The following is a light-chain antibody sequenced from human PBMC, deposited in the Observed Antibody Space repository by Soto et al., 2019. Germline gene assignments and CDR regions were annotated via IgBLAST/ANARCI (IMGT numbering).Light chain of an antibody. V-gene: IGKV3-20*01. Sequence: EIVLTQSPGTLSLSPGDRATLSCRASQSVTSNYLAWYQQKPGQAPRLLLYGASRRVIGIPDRFSGSGSGTDFTLTISRLEPEDFAMYYCQQYDTSPPLTFGGGTKVEIK. CDR2: GAS. J-gene: IGKJ4*01. CDR1: QSVTSNY. CDR3: QQYDTSPPLT.